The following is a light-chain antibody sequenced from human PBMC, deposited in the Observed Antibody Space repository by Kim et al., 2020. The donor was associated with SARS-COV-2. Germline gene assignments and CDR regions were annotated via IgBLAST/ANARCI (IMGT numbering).Light chain of an antibody. CDR2: GPS. J-gene: IGKJ1*01. CDR3: QQYGTSPST. V-gene: IGKV3-20*01. Sequence: EIVLMQSPGTLALSPGERATLSCRASQSVSSGYLAWYQQKPGQAPRLLVYGPSSRATGIPDRFSGSGSGTDFTLTINRLEPEDFAVYYCQQYGTSPSTFGEGTKVDIK. CDR1: QSVSSGY.